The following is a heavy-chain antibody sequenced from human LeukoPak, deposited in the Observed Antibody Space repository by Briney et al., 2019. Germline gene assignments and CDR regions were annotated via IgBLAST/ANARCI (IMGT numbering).Heavy chain of an antibody. CDR3: ATDGYIYFEY. CDR2: IFGDGRT. J-gene: IGHJ4*02. D-gene: IGHD5-24*01. CDR1: GFTVSNNY. V-gene: IGHV3-53*01. Sequence: GGSLRLSCAASGFTVSNNYMIWIRQAPGKGLEWVSLIFGDGRTYYADSVRGRFTITRDNSKNTLYLPMNRPRPQHTAVYYGATDGYIYFEYWGQGTLVTVSS.